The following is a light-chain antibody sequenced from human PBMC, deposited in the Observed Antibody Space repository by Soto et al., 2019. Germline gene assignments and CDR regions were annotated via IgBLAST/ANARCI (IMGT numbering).Light chain of an antibody. CDR1: QSVSSRS. CDR2: DAS. CDR3: QQYAGSPRT. Sequence: EIVVTQSPGTLSLSPGERATLSCRASQSVSSRSLAWYQQKPGQAPRLLISDASNRAADIPDRFSGSGSGTDFTLTINRLEPEDFAVYYCQQYAGSPRTFGQGTKVEIK. V-gene: IGKV3-20*01. J-gene: IGKJ1*01.